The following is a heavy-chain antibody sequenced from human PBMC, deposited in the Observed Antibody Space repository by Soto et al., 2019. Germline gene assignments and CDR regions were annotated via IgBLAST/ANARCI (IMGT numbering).Heavy chain of an antibody. J-gene: IGHJ2*01. CDR1: GASISTHN. Sequence: SETLSLPSTFCGASISTHNWGKFRQPPGKGLEWIGTIYYSGRGRLYSNPALLCRLSLSADSSNYFFSLTLTSATAADPAVYYCARHVPPCTTADCDYLVVRLDQWGRGTLFT. D-gene: IGHD2-21*02. CDR2: IYYSGRGRL. CDR3: ARHVPPCTTADCDYLVVRLDQ. V-gene: IGHV4-59*04.